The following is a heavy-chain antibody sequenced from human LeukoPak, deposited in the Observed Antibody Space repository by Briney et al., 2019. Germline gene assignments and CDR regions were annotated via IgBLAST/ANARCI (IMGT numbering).Heavy chain of an antibody. CDR3: ARDESIAARRDWFDP. Sequence: ASVKVSCKASGGTFSSYAISWVRQAPGQGLEWMGGIIPIFGTANYAQKFQGRVTITADESTSTAYMELRSLRSDDTAVYYCARDESIAARRDWFDPWGQGTLVTVSS. CDR1: GGTFSSYA. J-gene: IGHJ5*02. V-gene: IGHV1-69*13. CDR2: IIPIFGTA. D-gene: IGHD6-6*01.